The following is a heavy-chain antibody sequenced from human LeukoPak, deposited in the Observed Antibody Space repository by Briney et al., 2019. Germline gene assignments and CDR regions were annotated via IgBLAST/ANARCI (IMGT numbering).Heavy chain of an antibody. Sequence: SQTLSLTCAISGDSVSSNSAAWNWIRQSPSRGLEWLGRTYYRSKWYNDYAVSVKSRITINPDTSKNQFSLQLNSVTPEDTAVYYCARGITVVTPPYYYYYGMDVWGQGTTVTVSS. CDR1: GDSVSSNSAA. D-gene: IGHD4-23*01. V-gene: IGHV6-1*01. J-gene: IGHJ6*02. CDR3: ARGITVVTPPYYYYYGMDV. CDR2: TYYRSKWYN.